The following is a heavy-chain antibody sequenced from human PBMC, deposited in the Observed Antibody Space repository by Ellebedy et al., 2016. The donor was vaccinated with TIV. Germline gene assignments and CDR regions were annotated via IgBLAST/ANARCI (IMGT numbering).Heavy chain of an antibody. Sequence: GGSLRLXXAASGFTFSSYGMHWVRQAPGKGLEWVAVIWYDGSNKYYADSVKGRFTISRDNSKNTLYLQMNSLRAEDTAVYYCASGVWEPRLLYAFDIWGQGTMVTVSS. CDR3: ASGVWEPRLLYAFDI. D-gene: IGHD3-16*01. V-gene: IGHV3-33*01. J-gene: IGHJ3*02. CDR2: IWYDGSNK. CDR1: GFTFSSYG.